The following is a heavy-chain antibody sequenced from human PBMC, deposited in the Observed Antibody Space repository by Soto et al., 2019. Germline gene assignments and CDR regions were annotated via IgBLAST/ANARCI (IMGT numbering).Heavy chain of an antibody. CDR1: GFTFSSYA. CDR2: ISYDGSNK. CDR3: ARDQYSSGDSNAFDI. Sequence: GGSLRLSCAASGFTFSSYAMHWVRQAPGKGLEWVAVISYDGSNKYYADSVKGRFTISRDNSKNTLYLQMNSLRAEDTAVYYCARDQYSSGDSNAFDIWGQGTMVTVSS. J-gene: IGHJ3*02. V-gene: IGHV3-30-3*01. D-gene: IGHD6-19*01.